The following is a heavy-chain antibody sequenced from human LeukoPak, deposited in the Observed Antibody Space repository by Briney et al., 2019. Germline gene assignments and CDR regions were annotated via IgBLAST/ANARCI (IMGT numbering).Heavy chain of an antibody. CDR1: GFTFSSYG. D-gene: IGHD3-10*01. CDR3: AKGYYGSGTYGWFDP. CDR2: ISGSGGST. Sequence: GGSLRLSCAASGFTFSSYGMSWVRQAPGKGLEWVSAISGSGGSTYYADSVKGRFTISRDNSKNTLYLQMNSLRAEDTAVYYCAKGYYGSGTYGWFDPWGQGTLVTVSS. J-gene: IGHJ5*02. V-gene: IGHV3-23*01.